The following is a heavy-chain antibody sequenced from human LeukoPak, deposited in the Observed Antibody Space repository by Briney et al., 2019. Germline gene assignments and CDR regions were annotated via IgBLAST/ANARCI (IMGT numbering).Heavy chain of an antibody. V-gene: IGHV4-34*01. J-gene: IGHJ4*02. CDR3: ARRSYGTDYFDY. CDR2: INHSGST. D-gene: IGHD5-18*01. CDR1: GVSFSGYY. Sequence: QASETLSLTCAVYGVSFSGYYWSWIRQPPGKGLEWIGEINHSGSTNYNPSLKSRVTISVDTSKNQFSLKLSSVTAADTAVYYCARRSYGTDYFDYWGQGTLVTVSS.